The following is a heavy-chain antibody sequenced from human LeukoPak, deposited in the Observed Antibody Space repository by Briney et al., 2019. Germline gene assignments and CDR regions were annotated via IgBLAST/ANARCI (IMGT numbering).Heavy chain of an antibody. V-gene: IGHV3-7*01. CDR2: IKQDGSEK. D-gene: IGHD3-22*01. CDR3: ARASDSSGYYQH. J-gene: IGHJ1*01. CDR1: GFTFSRYR. Sequence: PGGSLRLFCAASGFTFSRYRISWVRQDPGTGLDRVANIKQDGSEKYYVDSVKGRFTISRDNAKNSLYLQMNSLRAEDTAVYYCARASDSSGYYQHWGQGTLVTVSS.